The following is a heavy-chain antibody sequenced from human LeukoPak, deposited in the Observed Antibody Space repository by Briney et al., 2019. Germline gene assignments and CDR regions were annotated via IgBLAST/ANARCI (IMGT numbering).Heavy chain of an antibody. V-gene: IGHV4-38-2*01. CDR2: MYHSGNT. Sequence: SESLSLTCPVAGSSISSGYSWGWIRQPPGKGREWIGIMYHSGNTPYNPSFKSRVTISVDTSRNQCSRNLRSVTAAHPSVYCCATALLMDYYYNGVDVWGQGTTVTVSS. CDR3: ATALLMDYYYNGVDV. J-gene: IGHJ6*02. CDR1: GSSISSGYS. D-gene: IGHD5-24*01.